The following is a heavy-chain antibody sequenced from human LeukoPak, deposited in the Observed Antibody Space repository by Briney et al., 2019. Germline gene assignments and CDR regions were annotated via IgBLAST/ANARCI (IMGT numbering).Heavy chain of an antibody. J-gene: IGHJ5*02. V-gene: IGHV1-2*02. CDR3: ARDGVQGYCSSTSCQTNWFDP. D-gene: IGHD2-2*01. Sequence: ASVKISCKASGYTFTGYCMHWVRQAPGQGLEWMGWINPKSGGTNYAQKFQGRVTMTRDTSISTAYMELSRLRSDDTAVYYCARDGVQGYCSSTSCQTNWFDPWGQGTLVTVSS. CDR1: GYTFTGYC. CDR2: INPKSGGT.